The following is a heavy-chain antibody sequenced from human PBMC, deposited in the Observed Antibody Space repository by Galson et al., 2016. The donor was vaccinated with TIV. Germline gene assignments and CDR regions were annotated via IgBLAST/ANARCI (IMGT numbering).Heavy chain of an antibody. V-gene: IGHV3-23*01. D-gene: IGHD6-13*01. Sequence: SLRLSCAASGFTFRSYAMSWVRQAPGKGLEWVSVISGGGGSTIYTDSVKGRFTISRDNSKSTLYLQMNSLRVEDTGSYYCATSWGNIAAAGRNWFDPWGQRTLVTVSS. CDR3: ATSWGNIAAAGRNWFDP. J-gene: IGHJ5*02. CDR1: GFTFRSYA. CDR2: ISGGGGST.